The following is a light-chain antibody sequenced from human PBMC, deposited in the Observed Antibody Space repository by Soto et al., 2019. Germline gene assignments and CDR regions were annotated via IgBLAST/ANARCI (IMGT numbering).Light chain of an antibody. CDR1: QSVANTW. CDR2: GAS. V-gene: IGKV3-20*01. J-gene: IGKJ2*01. CDR3: QHYRTSLT. Sequence: EIVLTQSPGTLSLSPGERAALSCRASQSVANTWLAWYQQKPGQAPRLLIYGASSRATGIPDRFSGRGSGTNFTLTVSSLEPEDFAVYYCQHYRTSLTFGQGTKLEIK.